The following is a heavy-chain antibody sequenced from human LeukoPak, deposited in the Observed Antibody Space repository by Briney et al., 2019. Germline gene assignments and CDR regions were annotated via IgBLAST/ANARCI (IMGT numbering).Heavy chain of an antibody. CDR3: ARDASGCDESFLFDY. CDR1: GFTFSTYA. CDR2: ITGDGRST. J-gene: IGHJ4*02. D-gene: IGHD5-12*01. V-gene: IGHV3-23*01. Sequence: GGSLRLSCAGSGFTFSTYAMSWVRQAPGKGLEWVSGITGDGRSTFYADSVKGRFSISRDNSKNTLYLLMNSLRAEDTAVYYCARDASGCDESFLFDYWGQGTLVTVSS.